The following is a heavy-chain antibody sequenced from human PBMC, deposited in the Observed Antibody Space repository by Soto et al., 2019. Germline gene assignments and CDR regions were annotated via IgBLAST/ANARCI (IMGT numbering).Heavy chain of an antibody. J-gene: IGHJ4*02. CDR2: ISYDGSNK. D-gene: IGHD5-12*01. V-gene: IGHV3-30-3*01. Sequence: GGSLRLSCAASGFTFSSYAMHWVRQAPGKGLEWVAVISYDGSNKYYADSVKGRFTISRDNSKNTLYLQMNSLRAEDTAVYYCARDGVATIFDYWGQGTLVTVSS. CDR1: GFTFSSYA. CDR3: ARDGVATIFDY.